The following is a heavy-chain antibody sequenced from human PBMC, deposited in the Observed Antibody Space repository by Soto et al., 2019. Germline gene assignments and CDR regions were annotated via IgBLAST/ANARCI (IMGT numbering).Heavy chain of an antibody. J-gene: IGHJ4*02. Sequence: QITLKESGPALVKPTQTLTLTCTFSGFSLTTSPVAVGWIRQPPGKALEWLVVIYWDDDKRYNPSLRNRVTITKDTSKNQVVLTMTNMDPVDTATYYCAHKRDLFFDYWGQGSLVTVSS. D-gene: IGHD2-21*01. CDR2: IYWDDDK. CDR1: GFSLTTSPVA. CDR3: AHKRDLFFDY. V-gene: IGHV2-5*02.